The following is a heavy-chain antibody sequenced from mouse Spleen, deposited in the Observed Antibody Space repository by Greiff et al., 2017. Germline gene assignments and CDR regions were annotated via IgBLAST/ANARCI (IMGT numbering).Heavy chain of an antibody. J-gene: IGHJ2*01. CDR2: IWRGGST. CDR1: GFSLTSYG. V-gene: IGHV2-5-1*01. D-gene: IGHD1-1*02. Sequence: VQGVESGPSLVQPSQSLSITCTVSGFSLTSYGVHWVRQSPGKGLEWLGVIWRGGSTDYNAAFMSRLSITKDNSKSQVFFKMNSLQADDTAIYYCAKNGGYPYYFDYWGQGTTLTVSS. CDR3: AKNGGYPYYFDY.